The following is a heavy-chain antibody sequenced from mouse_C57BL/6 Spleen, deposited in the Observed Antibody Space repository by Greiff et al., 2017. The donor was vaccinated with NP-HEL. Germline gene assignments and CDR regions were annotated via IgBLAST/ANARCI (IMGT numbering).Heavy chain of an antibody. V-gene: IGHV1-76*01. CDR1: GYTFTDYY. CDR2: IYPGSGNT. CDR3: ARSTMVTTEAWFAY. Sequence: VQLQQSGAELVRPGASVKLSCKASGYTFTDYYINWVKQRPGQGLEWIARIYPGSGNTYYNEKFKGKATLTAEKSSSTAYMQLSSLTSEDSAVYFCARSTMVTTEAWFAYWGQGTLVTVSA. J-gene: IGHJ3*01. D-gene: IGHD2-2*01.